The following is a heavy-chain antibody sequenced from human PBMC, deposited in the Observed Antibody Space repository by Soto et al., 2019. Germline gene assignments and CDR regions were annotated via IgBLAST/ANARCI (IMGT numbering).Heavy chain of an antibody. J-gene: IGHJ4*02. CDR1: SGCFSGYY. D-gene: IGHD3-22*01. Sequence: QVQLQQWGAGLLKPSETLSLRCVVNSGCFSGYYWTWIRQTPGKGLEWIGEISHSGSTNYNPSLISRVTMSADTSKKQFSLRLSSVTASDTALYFSARGYESSRRYLPLLDYWGQGTLVTVSS. CDR2: ISHSGST. V-gene: IGHV4-34*01. CDR3: ARGYESSRRYLPLLDY.